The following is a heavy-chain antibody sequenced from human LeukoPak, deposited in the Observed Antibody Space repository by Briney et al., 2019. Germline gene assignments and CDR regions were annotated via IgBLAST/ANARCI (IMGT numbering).Heavy chain of an antibody. D-gene: IGHD3-10*01. J-gene: IGHJ5*02. CDR1: GYSFTSYW. Sequence: GESLKISCKGSGYSFTSYWIGWVRQMPGKGLGWMGIIYPGASDTRYSPSFQGQVTISADKSISTAYLQWSSLKASDTAMYYCARYYYGSGRGANWFDPWGQGTLVTVSS. V-gene: IGHV5-51*01. CDR3: ARYYYGSGRGANWFDP. CDR2: IYPGASDT.